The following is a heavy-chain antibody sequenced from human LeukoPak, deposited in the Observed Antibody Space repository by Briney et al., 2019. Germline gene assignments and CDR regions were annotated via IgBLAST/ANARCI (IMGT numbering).Heavy chain of an antibody. D-gene: IGHD3-10*01. J-gene: IGHJ6*02. CDR2: INSDGSST. V-gene: IGHV3-74*01. Sequence: PGGSLTLSCAASGFTFSSYWMHWVRQDPGKGLVWVSRINSDGSSTSYADSVKGRFTISGDNAKNTLYLQMNSLRAEDTAVYYCARSSSERVRGVIIEYYYYGMDVWGQGTTVTVSS. CDR3: ARSSSERVRGVIIEYYYYGMDV. CDR1: GFTFSSYW.